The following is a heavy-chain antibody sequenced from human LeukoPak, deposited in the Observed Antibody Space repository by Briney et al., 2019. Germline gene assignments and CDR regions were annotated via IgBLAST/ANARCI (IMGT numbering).Heavy chain of an antibody. CDR3: ARGPDSGSYFAWFDP. Sequence: SETLSLTCAVYGGSLSGYYWSWVRQPPGKGLEWIGEINHSGSTNYNPSFKSRVAISVDTSRNQLSLKLSSVTAADTAVYYCARGPDSGSYFAWFDPWGQGTLVTVSS. CDR2: INHSGST. D-gene: IGHD3-10*01. V-gene: IGHV4-34*01. J-gene: IGHJ5*02. CDR1: GGSLSGYY.